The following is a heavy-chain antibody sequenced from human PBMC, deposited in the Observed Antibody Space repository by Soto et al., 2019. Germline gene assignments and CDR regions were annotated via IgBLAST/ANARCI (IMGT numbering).Heavy chain of an antibody. J-gene: IGHJ4*02. CDR1: GFTFSAYW. Sequence: EVQLVESGGGLVQPGGSLRLSCAASGFTFSAYWMSWVRQAPGKGLEWVANIKEDGSEKYYVDSVKGRFTISRDNAKNSLYLQMSGLRDEDMAVYFCARYQYSSSSFDYWGQGTLVIVSS. CDR3: ARYQYSSSSFDY. D-gene: IGHD6-6*01. V-gene: IGHV3-7*01. CDR2: IKEDGSEK.